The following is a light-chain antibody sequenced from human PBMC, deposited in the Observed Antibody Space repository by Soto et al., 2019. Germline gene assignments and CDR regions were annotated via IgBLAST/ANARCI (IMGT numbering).Light chain of an antibody. CDR1: SSDVGDYNY. V-gene: IGLV2-8*01. J-gene: IGLJ2*01. CDR2: EVN. CDR3: SSYAGSNNLI. Sequence: QSALTQPPSASGSPGQSVTISCTGTSSDVGDYNYVSWYQQHPGKAPKLIIYEVNKRPSGVPDRFSGSKSGNTASLTVSGLQAEDEDDYHCSSYAGSNNLIFGGGTKLTVL.